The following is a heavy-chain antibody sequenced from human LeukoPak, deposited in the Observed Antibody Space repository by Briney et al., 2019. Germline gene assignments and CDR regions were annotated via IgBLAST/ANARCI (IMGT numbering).Heavy chain of an antibody. CDR3: AKDSRWRSLGLPDY. Sequence: GRSLRLSCAASGFTFSSYGMHWVRQAPGKGLEWVAVISYDGSNKYYADSVKGRFTISRDNSKNTLYLQMNSLRAEDTAVYYCAKDSRWRSLGLPDYWGQGTLVTVSS. D-gene: IGHD3-16*01. J-gene: IGHJ4*01. V-gene: IGHV3-30*18. CDR1: GFTFSSYG. CDR2: ISYDGSNK.